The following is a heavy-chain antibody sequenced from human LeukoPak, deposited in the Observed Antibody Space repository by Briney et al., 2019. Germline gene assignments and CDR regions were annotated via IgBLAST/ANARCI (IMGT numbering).Heavy chain of an antibody. V-gene: IGHV3-21*01. CDR1: GFTFSSYS. J-gene: IGHJ6*02. CDR3: ASELPYYDILTGSDYGMDV. D-gene: IGHD3-9*01. CDR2: ISSSSSYI. Sequence: NTGGSLRLSCAASGFTFSSYSMNWVRQAPGKGLECVSSISSSSSYIYYADSVKGRFTISRDNAKNSLYLQMNSLRAEDTAVYYCASELPYYDILTGSDYGMDVWGQGTTVTVSS.